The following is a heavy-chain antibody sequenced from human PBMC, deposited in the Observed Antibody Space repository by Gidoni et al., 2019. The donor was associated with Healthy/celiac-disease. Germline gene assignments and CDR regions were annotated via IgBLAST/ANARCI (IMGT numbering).Heavy chain of an antibody. J-gene: IGHJ4*02. CDR2: INHSGST. D-gene: IGHD4-17*01. CDR3: ARAPSAVTTLIDY. V-gene: IGHV4-34*01. CDR1: GGSFSGYY. Sequence: VQLQQWGAGLLKPAATLSLNCAVYGGSFSGYYWSWIRQPPGKGLEWIGEINHSGSTNYNPSLKSRVTISVDTSKNQFSLKLSSVTAADTAVYYCARAPSAVTTLIDYWGQGTLVTVP.